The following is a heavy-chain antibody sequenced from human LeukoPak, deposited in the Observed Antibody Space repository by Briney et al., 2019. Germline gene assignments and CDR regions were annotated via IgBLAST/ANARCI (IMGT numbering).Heavy chain of an antibody. Sequence: GGSLRLSCEASGFPFSSYAMTWVRQAPGKGLEWVAVIWYDGSNKYYADSVKGRFTISRDNSKNTLYLQMNSLRAEDTAVYYCARDRQPCYYGSGSYYPYYYGMDVWGQGTTVTVSS. CDR3: ARDRQPCYYGSGSYYPYYYGMDV. V-gene: IGHV3-33*07. J-gene: IGHJ6*02. D-gene: IGHD3-10*01. CDR1: GFPFSSYA. CDR2: IWYDGSNK.